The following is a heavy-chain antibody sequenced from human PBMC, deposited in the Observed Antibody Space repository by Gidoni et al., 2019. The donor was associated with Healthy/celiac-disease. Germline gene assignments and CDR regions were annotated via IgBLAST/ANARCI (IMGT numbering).Heavy chain of an antibody. CDR1: GYSISSGYY. Sequence: QVQLQESGPGLVKPSETLSLTCAVSGYSISSGYYWGWIRQPPGKGLEWIGSIYHSGSTYYNPSLKSRVTISVDTSKNQFSLKLSSVTAADTAVYYCARTGATHTSHGYWGQGTLVTVSS. CDR2: IYHSGST. J-gene: IGHJ4*02. V-gene: IGHV4-38-2*01. D-gene: IGHD1-26*01. CDR3: ARTGATHTSHGY.